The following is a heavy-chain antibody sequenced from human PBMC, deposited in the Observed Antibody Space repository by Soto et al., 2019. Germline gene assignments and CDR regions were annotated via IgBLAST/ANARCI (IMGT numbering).Heavy chain of an antibody. CDR3: ARGRYCLTGRCFPNWFDS. CDR2: IYKSATT. V-gene: IGHV4-30-4*01. Sequence: QVQLLESGPGLVKPSQTLSLTCSVSGDSISTVDYFWAWVRQPPGQALEYIGYIYKSATTYYNPSCESRGAMSLDTSKSQFSLNVTSLTAADTAVYFCARGRYCLTGRCFPNWFDSWGQGTLVTVSS. J-gene: IGHJ5*01. D-gene: IGHD2-15*01. CDR1: GDSISTVDYF.